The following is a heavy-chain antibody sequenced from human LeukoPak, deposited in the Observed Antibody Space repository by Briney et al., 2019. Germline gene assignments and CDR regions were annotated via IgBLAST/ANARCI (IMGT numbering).Heavy chain of an antibody. D-gene: IGHD6-13*01. CDR1: GYTFTGYY. CDR3: ARDQKRSSWSPPYYYYGMDV. J-gene: IGHJ6*02. Sequence: ASVKVSCKASGYTFTGYYMHWVRQAPGQGLEWMGWINPNCGGTNYAQKFQGRVTMTWDTSISTAYMELSSLRSEDTAVYYCARDQKRSSWSPPYYYYGMDVWGQGTTVTVSS. CDR2: INPNCGGT. V-gene: IGHV1-2*02.